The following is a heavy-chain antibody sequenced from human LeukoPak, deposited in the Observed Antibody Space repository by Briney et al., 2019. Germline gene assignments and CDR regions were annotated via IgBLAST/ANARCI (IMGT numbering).Heavy chain of an antibody. V-gene: IGHV1-24*01. CDR3: ATTGGSSGYYLDY. D-gene: IGHD3-22*01. CDR2: FDHEDGET. Sequence: ASVKVSCKASGYTFTGYYMHWVRQAPGKGLEWMGGFDHEDGETIYAQKFQGRVTMTEDTSTDTAYMELSSLRSEDTAVYYCATTGGSSGYYLDYWGQGTLVTVSS. J-gene: IGHJ4*02. CDR1: GYTFTGYY.